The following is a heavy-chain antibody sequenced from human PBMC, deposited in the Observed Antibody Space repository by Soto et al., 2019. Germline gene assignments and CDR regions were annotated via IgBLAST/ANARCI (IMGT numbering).Heavy chain of an antibody. CDR2: TRNKANSHTT. D-gene: IGHD4-17*01. CDR3: ARATTVTDY. V-gene: IGHV3-72*01. CDR1: GFIFSDHY. J-gene: IGHJ4*02. Sequence: GSLRLSCAASGFIFSDHYMDWVRQAPGQGLEWVGRTRNKANSHTTEYAASVKGRFTISRDDSKNSLYLQMNSLKIEDTAVYYCARATTVTDYWGQGTLVTVSS.